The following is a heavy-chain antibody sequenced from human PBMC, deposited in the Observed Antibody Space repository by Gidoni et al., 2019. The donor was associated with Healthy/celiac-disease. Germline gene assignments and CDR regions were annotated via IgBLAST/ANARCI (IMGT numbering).Heavy chain of an antibody. V-gene: IGHV3-20*01. CDR1: GFTFVDYG. CDR3: AREYYYGSGSYSFDY. D-gene: IGHD3-10*01. CDR2: INWNGGST. Sequence: EVQLVESGGGVVRPGGSLRLSCAASGFTFVDYGMSWVRQAPGKGLEWVSVINWNGGSTGYADSVKGRFTISRDNAKNSLYLQMNSLRAEDTALYHCAREYYYGSGSYSFDYWGQGTLVTVSS. J-gene: IGHJ4*02.